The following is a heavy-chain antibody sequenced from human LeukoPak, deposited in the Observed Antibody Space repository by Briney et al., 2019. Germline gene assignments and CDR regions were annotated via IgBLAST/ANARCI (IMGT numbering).Heavy chain of an antibody. J-gene: IGHJ4*02. Sequence: KTGGSLRLSCAASGFTFSSYSMNWVRQAPGKGLEWVSSISTSSIYIYYADSVKGRFTISRDNAKNSLYLQMNSLRAEDTAVYYCARRAGAYSHPYDYWGQGTLVTVSS. CDR3: ARRAGAYSHPYDY. V-gene: IGHV3-21*04. CDR2: ISTSSIYI. CDR1: GFTFSSYS. D-gene: IGHD4/OR15-4a*01.